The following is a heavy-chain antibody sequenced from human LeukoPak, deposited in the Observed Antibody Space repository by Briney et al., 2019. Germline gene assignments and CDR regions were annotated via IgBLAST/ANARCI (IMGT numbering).Heavy chain of an antibody. D-gene: IGHD3-10*01. Sequence: GGSLRLSCKPSGFTFGDYTMSWVRQAPGKGLEWVGFIRSKAYGGTTENAASVKGRFTISRDDSKSIAYLQMNSLKTEDTAVYYCARGGGSGSSTLYYFDYWGQGTLVTVSS. J-gene: IGHJ4*02. CDR1: GFTFGDYT. V-gene: IGHV3-49*04. CDR2: IRSKAYGGTT. CDR3: ARGGGSGSSTLYYFDY.